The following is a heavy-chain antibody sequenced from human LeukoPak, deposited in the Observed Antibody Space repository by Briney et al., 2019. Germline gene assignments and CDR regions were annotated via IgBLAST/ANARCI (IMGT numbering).Heavy chain of an antibody. CDR3: AKSRDDGTGYYYDY. D-gene: IGHD3-9*01. Sequence: GGSLRLSCEASGFSFDDYAMHWVRQAPGKGLEWVAGISRNSYNIAYGDSVKGRFTISRDNAKKSLSLQMNSLGTEDTAFYYCAKSRDDGTGYYYDYWGQGVLVTVAS. CDR2: ISRNSYNI. V-gene: IGHV3-9*01. CDR1: GFSFDDYA. J-gene: IGHJ4*02.